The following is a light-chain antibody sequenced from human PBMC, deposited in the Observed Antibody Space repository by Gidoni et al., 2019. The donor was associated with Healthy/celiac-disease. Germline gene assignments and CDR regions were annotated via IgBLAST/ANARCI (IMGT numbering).Light chain of an antibody. V-gene: IGLV2-14*01. CDR2: EVS. CDR1: SSDVGGYIY. J-gene: IGLJ2*01. Sequence: QSALTQPASVSGSPGQSITISCTGTSSDVGGYIYVSLYQQNPGKAPKLMIYEVSNRPSGVSNRFSGSNSGNTASLTISGLQAEDEADYYCSSYTSSSTHVVFGGGTKLTVL. CDR3: SSYTSSSTHVV.